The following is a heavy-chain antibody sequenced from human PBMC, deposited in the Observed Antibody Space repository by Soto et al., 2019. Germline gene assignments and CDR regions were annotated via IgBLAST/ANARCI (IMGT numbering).Heavy chain of an antibody. CDR1: GLTVSSNY. CDR2: IYSGGSK. D-gene: IGHD2-15*01. CDR3: ASQYGGYGWFDT. Sequence: DVQLVESGGGLVQPGGSLRLACAASGLTVSSNYMNWVRQAPGKGLEWVSVIYSGGSKYYADSGKSRFTISRDNSKNTLYLQMTGPRAEDTAVYYCASQYGGYGWFDTWGRGTPVTVSS. V-gene: IGHV3-66*04. J-gene: IGHJ5*02.